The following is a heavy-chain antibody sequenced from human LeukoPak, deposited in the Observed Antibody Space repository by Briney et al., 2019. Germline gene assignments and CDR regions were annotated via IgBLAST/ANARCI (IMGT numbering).Heavy chain of an antibody. CDR3: ARDTSGYDGNYYDSSGYYYPDY. CDR1: GYTFTGYY. D-gene: IGHD3-22*01. V-gene: IGHV1-2*02. CDR2: INPNSGGT. J-gene: IGHJ4*02. Sequence: GASVKVSCKASGYTFTGYYMHWVRQAPGQGLEWMGWINPNSGGTNYAQKFQGRVTMTRDTSISTAYMELSRLRADDTAVYYCARDTSGYDGNYYDSSGYYYPDYWGQGTLVTVSS.